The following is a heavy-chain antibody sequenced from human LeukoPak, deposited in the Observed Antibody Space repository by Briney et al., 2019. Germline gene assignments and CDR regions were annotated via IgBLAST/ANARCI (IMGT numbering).Heavy chain of an antibody. J-gene: IGHJ6*02. CDR3: ARGEHYYYDMDV. CDR2: ISTSSSTI. D-gene: IGHD1-26*01. CDR1: GFTFSSYD. Sequence: PGGSLRLSCAASGFTFSSYDMNWVRQAPGKGLEWVSYISTSSSTIYYADSVKGRFTVSRDNAKNSLYLQMNSLRVEDTAVYYCARGEHYYYDMDVWGQGTTVTVSS. V-gene: IGHV3-48*04.